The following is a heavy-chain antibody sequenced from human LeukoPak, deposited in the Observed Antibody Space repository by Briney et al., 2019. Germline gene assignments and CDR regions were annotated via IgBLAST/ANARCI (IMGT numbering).Heavy chain of an antibody. CDR3: ARGGLAAAGIDY. J-gene: IGHJ4*02. CDR1: GFTFSNNV. Sequence: GGSLRLSCAPSGFTFSNNVMHWVRQAPGKGLEWVAIIWYDGSNKYYADSLKGRFTISRDNSKNTLYLQMNSLRAEDTAVYYCARGGLAAAGIDYWGQGTLVTVSS. D-gene: IGHD6-13*01. V-gene: IGHV3-33*01. CDR2: IWYDGSNK.